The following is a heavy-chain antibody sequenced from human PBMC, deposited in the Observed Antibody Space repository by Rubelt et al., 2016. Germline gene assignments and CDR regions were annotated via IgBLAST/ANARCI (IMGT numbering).Heavy chain of an antibody. D-gene: IGHD3-10*01. J-gene: IGHJ6*02. Sequence: QVQLVESGGGLVKPGGSLRLSCAASGFTFSDYYMSWIRQAPGKGLEWVSYISSSSSYIYYADSVKGRFTISRDNAKNSLYLQMNSLRAEDTAVYYCARDNLLWFGEFPGYGMDVWGQGTMVTVSS. CDR3: ARDNLLWFGEFPGYGMDV. V-gene: IGHV3-11*06. CDR2: ISSSSSYI. CDR1: GFTFSDYY.